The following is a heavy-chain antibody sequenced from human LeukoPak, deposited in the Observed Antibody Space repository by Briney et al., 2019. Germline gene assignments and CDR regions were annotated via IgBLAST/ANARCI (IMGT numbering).Heavy chain of an antibody. CDR3: AREAETTLNWFDP. Sequence: ASVKVSCKASGYTFTAYQIHWVRQAPGQGLEWMGWINPNSGGTNYAREFQGRVTMTRDTSISTAYMELSRLRSDDTAVYYCAREAETTLNWFDPWGQGTLVTVSS. CDR1: GYTFTAYQ. J-gene: IGHJ5*02. CDR2: INPNSGGT. V-gene: IGHV1-2*02. D-gene: IGHD1-1*01.